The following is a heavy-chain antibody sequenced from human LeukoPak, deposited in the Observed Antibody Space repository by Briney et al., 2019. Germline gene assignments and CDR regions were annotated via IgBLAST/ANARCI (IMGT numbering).Heavy chain of an antibody. CDR1: GFTFSSYG. J-gene: IGHJ4*02. V-gene: IGHV3-30*02. CDR2: IRYDGSNK. Sequence: GGSLRLSCAASGFTFSSYGMHWVRQAPGKGLEWVAFIRYDGSNKYYADSVKGRFTISRDNSKNTLYLQMSSLRAEDTAVYYCARDYDSSGYYIHWGQGTLVTVSS. D-gene: IGHD3-22*01. CDR3: ARDYDSSGYYIH.